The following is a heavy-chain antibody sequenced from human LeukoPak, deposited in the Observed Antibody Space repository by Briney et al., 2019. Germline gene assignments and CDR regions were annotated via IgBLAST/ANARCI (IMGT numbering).Heavy chain of an antibody. CDR1: GYSISSGYY. V-gene: IGHV4-38-2*02. CDR2: INHSGST. CDR3: ARKFRVRAVIMPGYYYYMDV. D-gene: IGHD3-10*01. J-gene: IGHJ6*03. Sequence: SETLSLTCTVSGYSISSGYYWGWIRQPPGKGLEWIGEINHSGSTNYNPSLKSRVTISVDTSKNQFSLKLSSVTAADTAVYYCARKFRVRAVIMPGYYYYMDVWGKGTTVTVSS.